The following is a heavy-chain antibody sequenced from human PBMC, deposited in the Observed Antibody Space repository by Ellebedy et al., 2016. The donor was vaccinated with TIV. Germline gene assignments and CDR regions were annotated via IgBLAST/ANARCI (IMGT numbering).Heavy chain of an antibody. D-gene: IGHD2/OR15-2a*01. V-gene: IGHV4-34*01. CDR1: GGSISSYY. Sequence: MPGGSLRLSCTVSGGSISSYYWSWIRQPPGKGLEWIGEINHSETTNYNPSLKSRVTISVDTSKNQVSLNLSSVTAADTAVYYCARGFYRRPYYFYYGLDVWGQGTTVTVSS. J-gene: IGHJ6*02. CDR2: INHSETT. CDR3: ARGFYRRPYYFYYGLDV.